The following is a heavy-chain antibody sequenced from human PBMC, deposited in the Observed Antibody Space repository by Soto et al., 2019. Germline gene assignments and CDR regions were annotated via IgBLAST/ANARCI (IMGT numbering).Heavy chain of an antibody. Sequence: SVKVSCKASGYTLSRYGISWVRQPPGQGLEWMGWISASTGHRNHAQKLQGRVTMTTNTYTSTANAEPRRLRYDDTAVYYCARQYQELRPPYFDYWVQGTLVTVSS. D-gene: IGHD2-2*01. V-gene: IGHV1-18*01. J-gene: IGHJ4*02. CDR1: GYTLSRYG. CDR3: ARQYQELRPPYFDY. CDR2: ISASTGHR.